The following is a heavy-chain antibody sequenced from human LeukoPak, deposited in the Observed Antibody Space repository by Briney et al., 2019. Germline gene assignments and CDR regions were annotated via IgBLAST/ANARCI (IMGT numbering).Heavy chain of an antibody. Sequence: GRSLRLSCAASGFTFSSYGMHWVRQAPGKGLEWVAFIRYDGSNKYYADSVKGRFTISRDNSKNTLYLQMNSLRGEDTAVYYCAKDGDTMSGTYYYDMDVWGKGTTVTIS. CDR1: GFTFSSYG. V-gene: IGHV3-30*02. CDR2: IRYDGSNK. D-gene: IGHD1-26*01. J-gene: IGHJ6*03. CDR3: AKDGDTMSGTYYYDMDV.